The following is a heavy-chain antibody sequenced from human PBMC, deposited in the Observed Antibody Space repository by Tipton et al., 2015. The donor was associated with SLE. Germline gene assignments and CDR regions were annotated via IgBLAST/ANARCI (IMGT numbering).Heavy chain of an antibody. CDR2: IIPIFGTA. Sequence: QSGAEVKKPGASVKVSCKASGYTFTSYYMHWVRQAPGQGLEWMGGIIPIFGTANYAQKFQGRVTITADESTSTAYMELSSLRSEDTAVYYCASLGVYSSSSYPSFDPWGQGTLVTVSS. V-gene: IGHV1-69*13. J-gene: IGHJ5*02. D-gene: IGHD6-6*01. CDR1: GYTFTSYY. CDR3: ASLGVYSSSSYPSFDP.